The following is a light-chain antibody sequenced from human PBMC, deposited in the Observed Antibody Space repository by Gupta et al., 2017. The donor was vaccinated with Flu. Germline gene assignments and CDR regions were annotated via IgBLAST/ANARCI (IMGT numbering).Light chain of an antibody. V-gene: IGKV3-20*01. Sequence: ERATLSCRASQRVRSCYLSYYQQTPGQAPRLLIYGAASRATGIPDRISSSGSGTDFTLTISRLEPEDFAVYYCQQYGSSAKTFGQGTKLEIK. J-gene: IGKJ2*01. CDR1: QRVRSCY. CDR2: GAA. CDR3: QQYGSSAKT.